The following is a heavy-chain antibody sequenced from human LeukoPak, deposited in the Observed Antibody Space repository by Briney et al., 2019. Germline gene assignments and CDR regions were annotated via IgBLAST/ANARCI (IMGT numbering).Heavy chain of an antibody. D-gene: IGHD3-3*01. CDR3: ARANPYDFWSGYHDAFDI. Sequence: GRSLRLSCAASGFTFTNYAMLWVRQAPGKGLEWVAVISYDGSNKYYADSVKGRFTISRDNSKNTVYLQMNSLRAEDTAVYYCARANPYDFWSGYHDAFDIWGQGTMVTVSS. CDR1: GFTFTNYA. J-gene: IGHJ3*02. V-gene: IGHV3-30-3*01. CDR2: ISYDGSNK.